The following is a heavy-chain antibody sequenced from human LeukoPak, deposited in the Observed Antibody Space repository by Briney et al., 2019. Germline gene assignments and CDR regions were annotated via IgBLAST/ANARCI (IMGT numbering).Heavy chain of an antibody. CDR1: GFTFDDYG. Sequence: RAGGSLRLSCAASGFTFDDYGMSWVRQAPGKGLEWVSGINWNGGSTGYADSVKGRFTISRDNAKKSLYLQMNGLRVEDTAFYYCTKGLTPGGADVWGQGTTVTVSS. J-gene: IGHJ6*02. CDR3: TKGLTPGGADV. D-gene: IGHD3-10*01. V-gene: IGHV3-20*04. CDR2: INWNGGST.